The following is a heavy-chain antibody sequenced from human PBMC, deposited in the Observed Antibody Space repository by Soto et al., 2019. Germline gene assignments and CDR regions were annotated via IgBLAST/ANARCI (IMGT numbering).Heavy chain of an antibody. V-gene: IGHV3-30-3*01. CDR1: GFTFSSYA. J-gene: IGHJ4*02. CDR2: ISYDGSNK. CDR3: ARDGDSSGSPCNY. Sequence: QVQLVESGGGVVQPGRSLRLSCAASGFTFSSYAMHWVRQAPGKGLEWVAVISYDGSNKYYADSVKGRFTISRDNSKNTLYLQMTSLRAEDRGVYYCARDGDSSGSPCNYGGQGTLVTVSS. D-gene: IGHD3-22*01.